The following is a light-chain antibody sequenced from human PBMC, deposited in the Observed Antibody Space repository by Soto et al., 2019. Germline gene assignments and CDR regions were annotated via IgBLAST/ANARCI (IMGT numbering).Light chain of an antibody. CDR1: SSDVGSYDF. CDR3: CSYACSVV. Sequence: QSALTQPASVSGSPGQSITISCTGTSSDVGSYDFVSWYQQHPDKAPKLMIYEVSKRPSGVSNRFSGSKSGNTASLTISGLQAEDEADYYCCSYACSVVFGGGTKLTVL. V-gene: IGLV2-23*02. J-gene: IGLJ2*01. CDR2: EVS.